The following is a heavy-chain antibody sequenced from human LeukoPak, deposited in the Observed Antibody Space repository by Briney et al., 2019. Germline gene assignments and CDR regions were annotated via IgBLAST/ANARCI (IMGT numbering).Heavy chain of an antibody. CDR2: INHSGST. Sequence: SETLSLTCAVYGGSFSGYYWSWIRQPPGKGLEWIGEINHSGSTNYNPSLKSRVTISVDTSKNQFSLNLSSVTAADTAVFCCARRTGTYYYDSSGYSPWRYYFDYWGQGTLVTVSS. J-gene: IGHJ4*02. CDR3: ARRTGTYYYDSSGYSPWRYYFDY. V-gene: IGHV4-34*01. D-gene: IGHD3-22*01. CDR1: GGSFSGYY.